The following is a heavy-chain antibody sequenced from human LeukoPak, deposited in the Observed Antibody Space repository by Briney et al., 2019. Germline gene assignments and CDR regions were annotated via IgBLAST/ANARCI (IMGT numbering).Heavy chain of an antibody. V-gene: IGHV1-2*02. CDR2: INPNSGDT. CDR3: ARGFYDFWSGYYPFYYYYYMDV. CDR1: GYTFTGYY. D-gene: IGHD3-3*01. Sequence: ASVKVSCKTSGYTFTGYYIHWVRQAPGQGLEWMGWINPNSGDTNYAQKFQGRVTMTRDTSISTAYMEQSRLRSDDTAVYYCARGFYDFWSGYYPFYYYYYMDVWGKGTTVTVSS. J-gene: IGHJ6*03.